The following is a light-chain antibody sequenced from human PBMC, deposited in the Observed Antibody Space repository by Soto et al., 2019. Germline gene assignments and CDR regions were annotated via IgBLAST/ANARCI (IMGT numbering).Light chain of an antibody. V-gene: IGLV2-14*03. Sequence: QSALTQPPSVSGSPGQSITISCTGTSSDVGGYNYVSWYQQHPGKAPKLMIYNNSNRPSGVSNRFSGSKSGNTASLTICGLQAEDEADYYCSSYTSSTSYVFGIGTKLTVL. CDR1: SSDVGGYNY. CDR3: SSYTSSTSYV. CDR2: NNS. J-gene: IGLJ1*01.